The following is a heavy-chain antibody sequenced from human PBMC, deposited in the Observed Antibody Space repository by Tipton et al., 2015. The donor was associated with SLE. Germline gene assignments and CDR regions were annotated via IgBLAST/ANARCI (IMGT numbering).Heavy chain of an antibody. CDR2: INHSGST. J-gene: IGHJ2*01. CDR1: GGSFSGYF. D-gene: IGHD1-14*01. Sequence: TLSLTCAVYGGSFSGYFWTWIRQPPGKGLEWIGEINHSGSTNYNPSLKRRVTVSVDPSKNQFSLRLSSVTAADTVAYYCAGSPGNRVDDIWYFALWGRGTLVTVSS. V-gene: IGHV4-34*01. CDR3: AGSPGNRVDDIWYFAL.